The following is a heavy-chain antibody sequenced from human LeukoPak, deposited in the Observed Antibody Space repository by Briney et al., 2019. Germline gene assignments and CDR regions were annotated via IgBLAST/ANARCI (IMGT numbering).Heavy chain of an antibody. CDR3: ARAIDGYNSNWFDP. D-gene: IGHD5-24*01. J-gene: IGHJ5*02. Sequence: SETLSLTCTVSGGSVSSGSYYWSWIRQPPGKGLEWIGYIYYSGSTNYNPSLKSRVTISVDTSKNQFSLKLSSVTAADTAVYYCARAIDGYNSNWFDPWGQGTLVTVSS. CDR1: GGSVSSGSYY. V-gene: IGHV4-61*01. CDR2: IYYSGST.